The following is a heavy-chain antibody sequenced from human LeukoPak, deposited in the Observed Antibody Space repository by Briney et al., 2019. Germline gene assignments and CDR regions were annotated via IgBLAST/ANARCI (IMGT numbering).Heavy chain of an antibody. CDR2: IIPILGIA. D-gene: IGHD3-3*01. J-gene: IGHJ3*02. CDR1: GGTFISYA. Sequence: ASVQVSCKASGGTFISYAISWVRQAPGQGLEWMGRIIPILGIANYAQKFQGRVTITADKSTSTAYMELSSLRSEDTAVYYCARDGVGDAFDIWGQGTMVTVSS. V-gene: IGHV1-69*04. CDR3: ARDGVGDAFDI.